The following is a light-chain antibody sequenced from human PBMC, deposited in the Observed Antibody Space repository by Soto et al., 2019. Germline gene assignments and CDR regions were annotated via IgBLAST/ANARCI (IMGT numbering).Light chain of an antibody. CDR2: GAS. CDR3: QQYNNWPL. CDR1: QSVSSN. J-gene: IGKJ4*01. V-gene: IGKV3-15*01. Sequence: EIVITQSPATLSVSAGERATLSCRASQSVSSNLAWYQQKPGQAPRLLIYGASTRATGIPARFSGSGSGTEFTLTISSLQSEDFAVYYCQQYNNWPLFGGGTKVDIK.